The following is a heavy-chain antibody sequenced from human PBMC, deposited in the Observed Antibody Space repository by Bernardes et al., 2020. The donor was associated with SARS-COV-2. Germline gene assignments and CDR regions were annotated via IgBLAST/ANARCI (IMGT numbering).Heavy chain of an antibody. CDR3: ARLIRGPEA. CDR1: GDSISSSTYY. D-gene: IGHD3-10*01. CDR2: IYYSGST. Sequence: SETLPLTCTVSGDSISSSTYYWGWIRQPPGKGLEWIGNIYYSGSTHYNPSLKSRVTISVETSKNQLSLRLTSVTAADTAVYYCARLIRGPEAWGQGTLVSVSS. V-gene: IGHV4-39*01. J-gene: IGHJ5*02.